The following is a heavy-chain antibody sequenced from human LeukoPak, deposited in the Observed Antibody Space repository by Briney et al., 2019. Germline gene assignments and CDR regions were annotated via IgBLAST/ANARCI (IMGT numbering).Heavy chain of an antibody. D-gene: IGHD4-17*01. V-gene: IGHV3-21*01. CDR1: GFTFSSYS. Sequence: GSLRLSCAASGFTFSSYSMNWVRQAPGKGLEWVSSISSSSSYIYYADSVKGRFTISRDNAKNSLYLQMNSLGAEDTAVYYCARDHGTYGPGGDFDYWGQGTLVTVSS. J-gene: IGHJ4*02. CDR2: ISSSSSYI. CDR3: ARDHGTYGPGGDFDY.